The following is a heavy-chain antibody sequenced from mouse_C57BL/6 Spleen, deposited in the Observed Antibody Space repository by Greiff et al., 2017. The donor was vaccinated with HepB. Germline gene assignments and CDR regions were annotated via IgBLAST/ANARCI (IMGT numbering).Heavy chain of an antibody. Sequence: EVKLEESGGGLVQPGGSMKLSCVASGFTFSNYWMNWVRQSPEKGLEWVAQIRLKSDNYATHYAESVKGRFTISRDDSKSSVYLQMNNLRAEDTVIYYCIMYHGYYSFAYWGQGTLVTVSA. CDR3: IMYHGYYSFAY. V-gene: IGHV6-3*01. D-gene: IGHD2-3*01. J-gene: IGHJ3*01. CDR1: GFTFSNYW. CDR2: IRLKSDNYAT.